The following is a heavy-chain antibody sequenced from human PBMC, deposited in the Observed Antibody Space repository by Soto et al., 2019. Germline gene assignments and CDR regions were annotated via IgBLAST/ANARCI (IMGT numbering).Heavy chain of an antibody. CDR2: MSGSGGGT. J-gene: IGHJ5*01. CDR3: ARYGTRGDW. V-gene: IGHV3-23*01. Sequence: GGSLRLSCAASGFTFSSYGMSWVRQAPGRGLEWVSTMSGSGGGTYYADSVEGRFTISRDTSKSTLYLQMNSLRAEDTAVYYCARYGTRGDWWGLGTQVTVSS. CDR1: GFTFSSYG. D-gene: IGHD2-8*01.